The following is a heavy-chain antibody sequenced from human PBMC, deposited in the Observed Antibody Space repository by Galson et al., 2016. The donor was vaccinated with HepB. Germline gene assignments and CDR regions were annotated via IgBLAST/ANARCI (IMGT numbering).Heavy chain of an antibody. D-gene: IGHD3-3*02. Sequence: SVKVSCKASGGIFSSYTISWVRQAPGQGLGWMGRIIPIIGIDNYAQKFQGRVTITADKSTSTAYMELSSLTSEDTAVCYCQCIGLRADFDYWGQGTLVTVSS. CDR1: GGIFSSYT. CDR3: QCIGLRADFDY. CDR2: IIPIIGID. J-gene: IGHJ4*02. V-gene: IGHV1-69*02.